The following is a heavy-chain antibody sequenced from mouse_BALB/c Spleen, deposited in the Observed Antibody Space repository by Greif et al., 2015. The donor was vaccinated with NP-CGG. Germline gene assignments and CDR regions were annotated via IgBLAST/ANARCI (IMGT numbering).Heavy chain of an antibody. V-gene: IGHV5-17*02. D-gene: IGHD1-1*02. Sequence: EVMLVESGGGLVQPGGSRKLSCAASGFTFSSFGMHWVRQAPEKGLEWVAYISSGSSTIYYADTVKGRFTISRDNPKNTLFLQMPSLRSEDTAMYYCARYGSYAMDYWGQGTSVTVSS. CDR1: GFTFSSFG. J-gene: IGHJ4*01. CDR3: ARYGSYAMDY. CDR2: ISSGSSTI.